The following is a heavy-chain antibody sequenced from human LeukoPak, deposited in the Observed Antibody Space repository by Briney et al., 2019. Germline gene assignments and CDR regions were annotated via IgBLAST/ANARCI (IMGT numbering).Heavy chain of an antibody. D-gene: IGHD1-26*01. V-gene: IGHV1-8*01. CDR2: INPNSGNT. J-gene: IGHJ4*02. CDR3: ARGSPRGYSGSYPKLYYFDY. CDR1: GYTFTSYD. Sequence: ASVKVSCKASGYTFTSYDINWVRQATGQGLEWMGWINPNSGNTGYAQKFQGRVTMTRNTSISTAYMELSSLRSEDTAVYYCARGSPRGYSGSYPKLYYFDYWGQGTLVTVSS.